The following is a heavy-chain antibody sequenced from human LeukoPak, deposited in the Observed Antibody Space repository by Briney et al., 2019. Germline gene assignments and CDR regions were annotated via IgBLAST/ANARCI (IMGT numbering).Heavy chain of an antibody. J-gene: IGHJ4*02. CDR2: ISSGSTYT. CDR1: GFTFSDHY. Sequence: PGGSLRLSCEVSGFTFSDHYMSWTRQAPGKRLEWVSYISSGSTYTNYADSVEGRFTISRDNAKNSLYLQMNSLRAEDTAVYYCARGDYGGDYFDYWGQGTLVTVSS. CDR3: ARGDYGGDYFDY. V-gene: IGHV3-11*05. D-gene: IGHD4-23*01.